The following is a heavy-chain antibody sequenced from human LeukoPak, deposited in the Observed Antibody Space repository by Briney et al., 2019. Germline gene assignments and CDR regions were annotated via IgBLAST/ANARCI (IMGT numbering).Heavy chain of an antibody. D-gene: IGHD3-10*01. CDR2: IYYSGST. CDR1: GGSIRSYY. CDR3: ARDHLIPEGYGSGSYYYYYGMDV. Sequence: SETLSLTCTVSGGSIRSYYWSWVRQPPGEGLEWIGYIYYSGSTKYNPSLKSRVTISVDTSKNQFSLKLSSVTAADTAVYYCARDHLIPEGYGSGSYYYYYGMDVWGQGTTVTVSS. J-gene: IGHJ6*02. V-gene: IGHV4-59*01.